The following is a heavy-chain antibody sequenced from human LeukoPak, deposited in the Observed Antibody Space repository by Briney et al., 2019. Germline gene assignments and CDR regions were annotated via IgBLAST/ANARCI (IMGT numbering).Heavy chain of an antibody. Sequence: ASVEVSCKASTYTFTTTYGFSWVRQAPGQGLEWMGFITTYNGNTNYAQKFQDRITMTTDTSTSTTYMELRSLRSDDTAVYYCARDRNQLFDYWGQGTLVTVSS. D-gene: IGHD2-2*01. V-gene: IGHV1-18*01. CDR2: ITTYNGNT. CDR3: ARDRNQLFDY. CDR1: TYTFTTTYG. J-gene: IGHJ4*02.